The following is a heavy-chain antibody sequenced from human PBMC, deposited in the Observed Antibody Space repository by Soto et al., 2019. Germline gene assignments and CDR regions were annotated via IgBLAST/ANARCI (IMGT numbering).Heavy chain of an antibody. V-gene: IGHV1-8*01. Sequence: QVQLVQSGAEVKKPGASVKVSCKASGYTFTSYDINWVRQATGQGLEWMGWMNPNSGKTDYAQKFQGRVTMTRNTPISTAYTELSSLRSEATAVYYCASERTLLVVTTTAYSYSGLHLWGQGTTVTVSS. CDR2: MNPNSGKT. CDR1: GYTFTSYD. D-gene: IGHD2-15*01. J-gene: IGHJ6*02. CDR3: ASERTLLVVTTTAYSYSGLHL.